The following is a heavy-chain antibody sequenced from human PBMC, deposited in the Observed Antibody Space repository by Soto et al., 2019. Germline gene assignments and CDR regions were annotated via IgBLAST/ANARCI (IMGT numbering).Heavy chain of an antibody. Sequence: QVQLVRSGAEVKKPGSSVKVSCKASGGTFSSYAISWVRQAPGQGLEWMGGIIPIFGTANYAQKFQGRVTITADKSTSTAYMELSSLRSEDTAVYYCARVPEMATITSYFDYWGQGTLVTVSS. V-gene: IGHV1-69*06. CDR1: GGTFSSYA. J-gene: IGHJ4*02. CDR2: IIPIFGTA. D-gene: IGHD5-12*01. CDR3: ARVPEMATITSYFDY.